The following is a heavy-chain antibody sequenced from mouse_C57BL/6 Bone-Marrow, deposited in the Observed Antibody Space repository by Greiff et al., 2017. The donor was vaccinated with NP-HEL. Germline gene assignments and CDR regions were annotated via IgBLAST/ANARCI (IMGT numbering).Heavy chain of an antibody. V-gene: IGHV14-4*01. CDR2: IDPENGDT. CDR3: TTPSTITTVVEAGYFDY. Sequence: VQLKQSGAELVRPGASVKLSCTASGFNIKDDYMHWVKQRPEQGLEWIGWIDPENGDTEYASKFQGKATITADTSSNTAYLQLSSLTSEDTAVYYCTTPSTITTVVEAGYFDYWGQGTTLTVSS. CDR1: GFNIKDDY. D-gene: IGHD1-1*01. J-gene: IGHJ2*01.